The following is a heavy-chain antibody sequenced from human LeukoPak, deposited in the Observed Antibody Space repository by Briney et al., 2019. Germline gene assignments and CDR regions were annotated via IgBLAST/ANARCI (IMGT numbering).Heavy chain of an antibody. J-gene: IGHJ6*02. V-gene: IGHV1-2*02. CDR3: AGDQTEGAKVVVPAATYYYYRMDV. CDR2: INPNSGGT. Sequence: ASVKLSCKAPGSTFTGYYMHLVRQAPGQGLELMGWINPNSGGTNYAQKVQGRVTMTRATSISTDYMELHRMRSDDTDVYYCAGDQTEGAKVVVPAATYYYYRMDVWGQGTTVTVSS. D-gene: IGHD2-2*01. CDR1: GSTFTGYY.